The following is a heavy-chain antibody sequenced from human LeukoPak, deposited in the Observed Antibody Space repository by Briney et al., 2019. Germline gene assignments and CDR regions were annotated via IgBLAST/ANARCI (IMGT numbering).Heavy chain of an antibody. CDR1: GGPISSYY. V-gene: IGHV4-4*07. Sequence: SQTLSLTCTVSGGPISSYYWSWIRQPAGKGLEWIGRIYTSGSTNYNPSLKSRVTMSVDTSKNQFSLRLSSVTAADTAVYYCARGGGGSGSYYSRNYYYYYYMDVWGKGTTVTISS. D-gene: IGHD3-10*01. CDR3: ARGGGGSGSYYSRNYYYYYYMDV. CDR2: IYTSGST. J-gene: IGHJ6*03.